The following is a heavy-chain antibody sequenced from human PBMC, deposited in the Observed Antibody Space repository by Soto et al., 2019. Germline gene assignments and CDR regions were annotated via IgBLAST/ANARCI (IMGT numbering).Heavy chain of an antibody. CDR1: VFTFSIYN. D-gene: IGHD5-18*01. CDR2: ISYDGSKK. Sequence: GGSLRVGCETSVFTFSIYNIHWVRQAPGKGLEWVAVISYDGSKKYYADSVKGRFTISRDNSKNTLYLQMYSLRAEDTSVYYCARDMGYSYDFYYHYGMDIWGQGTTVTVSS. J-gene: IGHJ6*02. V-gene: IGHV3-30-3*01. CDR3: ARDMGYSYDFYYHYGMDI.